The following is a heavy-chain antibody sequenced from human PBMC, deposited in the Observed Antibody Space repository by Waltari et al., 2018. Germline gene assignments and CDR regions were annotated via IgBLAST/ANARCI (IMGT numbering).Heavy chain of an antibody. CDR1: GGSISSGDYY. Sequence: QVQLQESGPGLVKPSQTLSLTCTVSGGSISSGDYYWSWIRQPPGKGLEWFGYSCYRGSTYYNPSLKSRVTISVDTSKNQFSLKLSSVTAAVTAVYYCARIVVVPAAIGWWFDPWGQGTLVTVSS. J-gene: IGHJ5*02. D-gene: IGHD2-2*01. CDR3: ARIVVVPAAIGWWFDP. V-gene: IGHV4-30-4*08. CDR2: SCYRGST.